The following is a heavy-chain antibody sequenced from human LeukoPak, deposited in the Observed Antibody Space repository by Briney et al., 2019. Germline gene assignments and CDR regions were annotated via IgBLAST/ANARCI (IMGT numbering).Heavy chain of an antibody. V-gene: IGHV4-39*01. J-gene: IGHJ4*02. D-gene: IGHD3-9*01. CDR3: AGHPGYFLDY. CDR1: GGSISSSSYY. CDR2: IYYSGST. Sequence: SETLSLTCTVSGGSISSSSYYWGWIRQPPGKGLEWIGSIYYSGSTYYNPSLKSRVTISVDTSKNQFSLKLSSVTAADTAVYYCAGHPGYFLDYWGQGTPVTVSS.